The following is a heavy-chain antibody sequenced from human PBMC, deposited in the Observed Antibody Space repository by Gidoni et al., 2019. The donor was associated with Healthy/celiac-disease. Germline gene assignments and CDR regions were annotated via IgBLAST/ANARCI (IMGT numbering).Heavy chain of an antibody. V-gene: IGHV1-3*01. Sequence: QVQLVQSGAEVKKPGASVKVSCKASGYTFTSYAMHWVRQAPGQRLEWMGWINAGNGNTKYSQKFQGRVTITRDTSASTAYMELSSLRSEDTAVYYCARADIVSGSPLEYFQHWGQGSLVTVSS. J-gene: IGHJ1*01. CDR3: ARADIVSGSPLEYFQH. D-gene: IGHD2-15*01. CDR1: GYTFTSYA. CDR2: INAGNGNT.